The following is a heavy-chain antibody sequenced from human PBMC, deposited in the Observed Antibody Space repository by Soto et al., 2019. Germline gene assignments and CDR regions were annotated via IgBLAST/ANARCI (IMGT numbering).Heavy chain of an antibody. Sequence: ASVKVSCKASGGTFSSYAISWVRQAPGQGLEWMGGIIPIFGTTNYAQKFQGRVTMTTDTSTSTAYMELRSLRSDDTAVYYCAREGRQLVLYYYYGMDVWGQGTTVTVSS. CDR3: AREGRQLVLYYYYGMDV. CDR2: IIPIFGTT. V-gene: IGHV1-69*05. CDR1: GGTFSSYA. D-gene: IGHD6-6*01. J-gene: IGHJ6*02.